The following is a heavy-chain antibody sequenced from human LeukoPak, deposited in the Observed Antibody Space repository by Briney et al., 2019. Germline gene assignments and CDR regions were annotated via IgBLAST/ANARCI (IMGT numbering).Heavy chain of an antibody. CDR2: ISGSGGST. CDR1: GFTFSSYA. J-gene: IGHJ4*02. CDR3: AKDEGITIFGVVGYFDY. D-gene: IGHD3-3*01. V-gene: IGHV3-23*01. Sequence: GGSLRLSCAASGFTFSSYAMSWVRQAPGKGLEWVSAISGSGGSTYYADSVKGRFTISRDNSKNTLYLQMNSLRAEDTAVYYCAKDEGITIFGVVGYFDYWGQGALVTVSS.